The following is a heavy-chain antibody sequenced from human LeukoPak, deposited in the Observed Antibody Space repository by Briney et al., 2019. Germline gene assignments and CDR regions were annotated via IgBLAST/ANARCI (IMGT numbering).Heavy chain of an antibody. V-gene: IGHV1-69*13. Sequence: SVKVSCKASGGTFSSYAIRWVRQAPGQGLEWMGGIIPIFGTANYAQKFQGRVTITADESTSTAYMELSSLRSEDTAVYYCATGLWFGKYLDVWGKGTTVTISS. D-gene: IGHD3-10*01. CDR2: IIPIFGTA. J-gene: IGHJ6*04. CDR1: GGTFSSYA. CDR3: ATGLWFGKYLDV.